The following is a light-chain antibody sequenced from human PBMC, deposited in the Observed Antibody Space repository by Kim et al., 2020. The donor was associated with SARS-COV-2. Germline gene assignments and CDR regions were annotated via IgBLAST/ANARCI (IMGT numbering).Light chain of an antibody. CDR2: DAS. Sequence: PGQRATLSRRASQTVRTSYLAWYQQKPGQAPRLLINDASRRATGIPDRFSGSGSGTDFTLTISRLEPEDFAVYYCQQYASSPTTFGGGTKVDIK. CDR1: QTVRTSY. J-gene: IGKJ4*01. CDR3: QQYASSPTT. V-gene: IGKV3-20*01.